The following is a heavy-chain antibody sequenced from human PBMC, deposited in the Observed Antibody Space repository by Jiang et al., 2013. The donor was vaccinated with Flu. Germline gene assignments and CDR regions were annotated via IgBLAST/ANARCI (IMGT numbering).Heavy chain of an antibody. CDR1: GDSVSSDSAT. J-gene: IGHJ4*02. Sequence: QTLSLTCAISGDSVSSDSATWNWIRQSPSRGLEWLGRTYYRSWWYNDYALSVKGRITIKSDTSKNHFSLQLNSLTPEDTAVYFCAREEVMVIGTCDFWGQGTLVT. CDR2: TYYRSWWYN. CDR3: AREEVMVIGTCDF. V-gene: IGHV6-1*01. D-gene: IGHD3-22*01.